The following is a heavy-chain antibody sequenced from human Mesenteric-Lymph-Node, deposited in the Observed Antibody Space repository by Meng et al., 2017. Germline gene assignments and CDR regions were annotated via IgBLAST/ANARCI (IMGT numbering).Heavy chain of an antibody. D-gene: IGHD5-24*01. CDR1: GFTFMNYW. Sequence: GESLKISCAASGFTFMNYWMYWVRQAPGKGLVWVSLINSDANITTYADSVKGRFTISRDNTKDTLYLQMTILRAEDTGVYYCARARSWLQARSLPDNWGQGTLVTVSS. CDR2: INSDANIT. CDR3: ARARSWLQARSLPDN. V-gene: IGHV3-74*01. J-gene: IGHJ4*02.